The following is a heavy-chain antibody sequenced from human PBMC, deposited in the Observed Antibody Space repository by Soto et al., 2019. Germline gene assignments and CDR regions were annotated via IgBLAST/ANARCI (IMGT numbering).Heavy chain of an antibody. Sequence: QVQLVESGGGVVQPGRSLRLSCAASGFTFSSYGMHWVRQAPGKGLEWVAVIWYDGSNKYYADSVKGRFTISRDNSKNTRYLQMNSLRAEDTAVYYCAREEAVAGTGGAGFGYWGQGTLVTVSS. CDR2: IWYDGSNK. CDR3: AREEAVAGTGGAGFGY. D-gene: IGHD6-19*01. J-gene: IGHJ4*02. V-gene: IGHV3-33*01. CDR1: GFTFSSYG.